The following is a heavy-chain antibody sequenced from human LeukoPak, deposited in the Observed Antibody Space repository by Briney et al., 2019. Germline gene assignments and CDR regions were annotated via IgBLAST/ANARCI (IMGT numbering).Heavy chain of an antibody. J-gene: IGHJ6*02. CDR1: GYTFTGYY. CDR2: INPNSGGT. D-gene: IGHD3-9*01. V-gene: IGHV1-2*04. Sequence: ASVKVSCKASGYTFTGYYMHWVRQAPGQGLEWMGWINPNSGGTNYAQKFQGWVTMTRDTSISTAYMELSRLRSDDTAVYYCAREKGGSDILTGYPPYYYYGMDVWGQGTTVTVSS. CDR3: AREKGGSDILTGYPPYYYYGMDV.